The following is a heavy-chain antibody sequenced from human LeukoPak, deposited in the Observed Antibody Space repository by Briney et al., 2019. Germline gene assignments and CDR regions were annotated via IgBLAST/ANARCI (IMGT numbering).Heavy chain of an antibody. D-gene: IGHD4-17*01. CDR2: INPNSGGT. V-gene: IGHV1-2*06. J-gene: IGHJ5*02. CDR3: ARAMDDYGKNWFDP. Sequence: ASVKVSCKTSGYTFTGYYIHWVRRAPGQGLEWLGRINPNSGGTSSAQKFQGRVTMTRDTYITTAYMELSSLRFDDTAVYYCARAMDDYGKNWFDPWGQGTLVTVSS. CDR1: GYTFTGYY.